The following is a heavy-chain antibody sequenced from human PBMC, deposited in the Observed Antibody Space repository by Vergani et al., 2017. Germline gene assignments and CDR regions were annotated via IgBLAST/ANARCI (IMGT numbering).Heavy chain of an antibody. CDR1: GGSISSYY. V-gene: IGHV4-59*01. CDR2: IYYRGST. CDR3: AGRPGLWPPYYYYGMDV. J-gene: IGHJ6*02. Sequence: QVQLQESGPGLVKPSETLSLTCTVSGGSISSYYWSWIRQPPGKGLEWIGYIYYRGSTNYNPSLKSRVTIAVDTSKNQFSLKLSSVTAADTAVYYCAGRPGLWPPYYYYGMDVWGQGTTVTVSS. D-gene: IGHD1-14*01.